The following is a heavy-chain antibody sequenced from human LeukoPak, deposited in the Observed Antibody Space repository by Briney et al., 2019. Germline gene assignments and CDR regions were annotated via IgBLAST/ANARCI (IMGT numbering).Heavy chain of an antibody. D-gene: IGHD3-10*01. CDR3: ARDLDGEFDY. J-gene: IGHJ4*02. CDR2: ISSSSSSI. CDR1: GFTFSSYS. Sequence: GGSLRLSCAASGFTFSSYSMNWVRLAPGKGLEWVSYISSSSSSIYYADSVKGRFTISRDNAKNSLYLQMNSLRAEDTAVYYCARDLDGEFDYWGQGTLVTVSS. V-gene: IGHV3-48*01.